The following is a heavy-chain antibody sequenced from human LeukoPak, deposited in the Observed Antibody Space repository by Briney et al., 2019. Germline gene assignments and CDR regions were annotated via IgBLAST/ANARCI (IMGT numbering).Heavy chain of an antibody. J-gene: IGHJ5*02. D-gene: IGHD3-10*01. Sequence: GGSLRLSCAVSGIPFSNYGMSWVRQAPGKGLEWVSSISASGGSTYYADSVKGRLTISRDNSKNTVYLQMSSLRADDTAVYYCATNILVRDIINWFDPWGQGTLVTVSS. CDR3: ATNILVRDIINWFDP. V-gene: IGHV3-23*01. CDR2: ISASGGST. CDR1: GIPFSNYG.